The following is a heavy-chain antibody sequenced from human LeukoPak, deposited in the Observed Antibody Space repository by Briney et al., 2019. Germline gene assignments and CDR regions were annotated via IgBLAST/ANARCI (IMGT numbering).Heavy chain of an antibody. V-gene: IGHV3-7*01. D-gene: IGHD1-26*01. CDR2: IKEDGSEK. CDR3: ASTPWELLGGNDY. CDR1: GFTFSNYW. J-gene: IGHJ4*02. Sequence: GGSLRLSCAASGFTFSNYWMSWVRQAPGKGLEWVANIKEDGSEKYYVDSVKGRFTISRDNAKNSLYLQMNSLRAEDTAVYYCASTPWELLGGNDYWGQGTLVTVSS.